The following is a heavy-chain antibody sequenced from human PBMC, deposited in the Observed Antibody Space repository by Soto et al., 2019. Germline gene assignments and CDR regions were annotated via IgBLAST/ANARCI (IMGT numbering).Heavy chain of an antibody. Sequence: EVQLVESGGGLIQPGGSLRLSCAASGFPVSSNYMNWVRQAPGKGLEWVSIIYSGGITYYADSVKGRFTISRDNSKNTVSLKMNNLRAEDTPVYFCAREGYSYGSKPLQYGGQGTLVTVPS. CDR3: AREGYSYGSKPLQY. J-gene: IGHJ1*01. CDR2: IYSGGIT. V-gene: IGHV3-53*01. CDR1: GFPVSSNY. D-gene: IGHD5-18*01.